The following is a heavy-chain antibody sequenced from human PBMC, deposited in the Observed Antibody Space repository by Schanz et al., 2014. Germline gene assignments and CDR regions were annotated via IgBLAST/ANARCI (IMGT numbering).Heavy chain of an antibody. V-gene: IGHV1-8*01. D-gene: IGHD3-10*01. J-gene: IGHJ4*02. CDR2: MNSKTGNT. CDR1: GYTFTSYD. Sequence: QVQLVQSGAEVKKPGASVKVSCKASGYTFTSYDINWVRQATGQGLEWMGWMNSKTGNTDYAQRFEGRITMTTNTTITTAYVELSSLRSGDTGVYYCTKGRTFGRWGQGTLVNVSS. CDR3: TKGRTFGR.